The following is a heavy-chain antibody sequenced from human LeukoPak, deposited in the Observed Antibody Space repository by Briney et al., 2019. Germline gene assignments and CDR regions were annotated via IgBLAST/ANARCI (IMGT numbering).Heavy chain of an antibody. V-gene: IGHV3-64D*06. J-gene: IGHJ4*02. CDR2: IGSNGSNT. CDR3: VSSGYSSGWFDY. CDR1: GFTFSNYA. D-gene: IGHD6-19*01. Sequence: GGSLRLSCSASGFTFSNYAMHWVRQAPGKGLEYVSDIGSNGSNTYYADSVKGRFTISRDNSKNTMYLQMSSLRAEDTAVYYCVSSGYSSGWFDYWGQGTLVTVSS.